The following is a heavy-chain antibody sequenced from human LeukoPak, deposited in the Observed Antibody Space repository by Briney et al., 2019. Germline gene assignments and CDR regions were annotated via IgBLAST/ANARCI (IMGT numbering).Heavy chain of an antibody. J-gene: IGHJ4*02. V-gene: IGHV1-46*01. CDR1: GYTFTCYY. Sequence: ASVKVSCKASGYTFTCYYTHWVRQAPGQGLEWMGIINPSGGSASYAQKFQGRVTMTRDTSTSTVYMELSSLRSEDTAVYYCARPKDDSSGYYYFDYWGQGTLVTVSS. CDR3: ARPKDDSSGYYYFDY. D-gene: IGHD3-22*01. CDR2: INPSGGSA.